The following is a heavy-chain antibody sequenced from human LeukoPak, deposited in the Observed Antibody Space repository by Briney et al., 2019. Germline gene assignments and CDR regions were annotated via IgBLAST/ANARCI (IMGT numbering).Heavy chain of an antibody. CDR2: IIPILGTA. CDR3: ARDRSAFMDV. V-gene: IGHV1-69*13. CDR1: GGTFSSYA. D-gene: IGHD6-25*01. J-gene: IGHJ6*02. Sequence: SVKVSCRASGGTFSSYAISWVRQAPGQGLEWMGGIIPILGTANYAQKFQGRVTITADESTSTAYMELSSLRSEDTAVYYCARDRSAFMDVWGQGTTVTVSS.